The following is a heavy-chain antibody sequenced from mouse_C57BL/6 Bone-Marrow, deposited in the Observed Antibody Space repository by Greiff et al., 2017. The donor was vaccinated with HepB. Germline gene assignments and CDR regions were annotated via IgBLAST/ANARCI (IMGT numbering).Heavy chain of an antibody. D-gene: IGHD2-13*01. J-gene: IGHJ1*03. CDR3: ARHGLLRYFDV. V-gene: IGHV5-12*01. Sequence: EVQVVESGGGLVQPGGSLKLSCAASGFTFSDYYMYWVRQTPEKRLEWVAYISNGGGSTYYPATVKGRFTISRDNAKNTLYLQMSRLKSEDTAMYYCARHGLLRYFDVWGTGTTVTVSS. CDR1: GFTFSDYY. CDR2: ISNGGGST.